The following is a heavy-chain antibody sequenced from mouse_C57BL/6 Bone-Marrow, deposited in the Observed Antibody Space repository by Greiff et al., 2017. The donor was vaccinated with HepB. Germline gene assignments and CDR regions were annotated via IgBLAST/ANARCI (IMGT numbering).Heavy chain of an antibody. V-gene: IGHV1-81*01. Sequence: QVQLQQPGAELARPGASVKLSCKASGYTFTSYGIRWVKQRPGQGLEWIGEIYPRSGNTYYNEKFKGKATLTADKSSSTAYMELRSLTSEDSAVYYCARRGGLAYWGQGTLVTVSA. CDR3: ARRGGLAY. CDR1: GYTFTSYG. CDR2: IYPRSGNT. J-gene: IGHJ3*01.